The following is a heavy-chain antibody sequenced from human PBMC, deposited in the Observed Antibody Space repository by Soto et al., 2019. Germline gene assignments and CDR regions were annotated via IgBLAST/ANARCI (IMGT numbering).Heavy chain of an antibody. CDR1: GYTFTKYW. CDR3: ARRDMLTGYVYFEY. Sequence: LGESLKISCQASGYTFTKYWVGWVRQMPGKGLEWMGIIYPDDSDTRYSPSFQGHVTISADKSISTAYLQWSSLKASDSATYYCARRDMLTGYVYFEYWGQGTQVTVSS. CDR2: IYPDDSDT. V-gene: IGHV5-51*01. J-gene: IGHJ4*02. D-gene: IGHD3-9*01.